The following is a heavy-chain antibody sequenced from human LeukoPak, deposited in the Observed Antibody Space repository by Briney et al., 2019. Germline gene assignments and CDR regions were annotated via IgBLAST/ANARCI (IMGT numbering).Heavy chain of an antibody. J-gene: IGHJ4*02. V-gene: IGHV3-23*05. Sequence: GGSLRLSCAASGFTFSDYAMIWVRQAPGKGLEWVSTFKTNYNQVYYAESVRGRFTISTDNSKNTAYLQMNSLRVEDTALYYCARSVPDYTRFDFWGQGALVTVSS. CDR1: GFTFSDYA. D-gene: IGHD4-11*01. CDR2: FKTNYNQV. CDR3: ARSVPDYTRFDF.